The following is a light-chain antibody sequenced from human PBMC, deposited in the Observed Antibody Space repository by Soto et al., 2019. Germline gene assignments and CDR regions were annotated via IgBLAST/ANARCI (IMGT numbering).Light chain of an antibody. V-gene: IGKV3-15*01. CDR2: GAS. Sequence: EIVMTQSPATLSVSPGERATLSCRASQSVSSNLAWYQQKSGQAPRLLIYGASTRATGIPARFSGSGSGTEFTLTISSLQSEDCAVYYFQQYNNWPGTFGQGTKVDIK. CDR3: QQYNNWPGT. CDR1: QSVSSN. J-gene: IGKJ1*01.